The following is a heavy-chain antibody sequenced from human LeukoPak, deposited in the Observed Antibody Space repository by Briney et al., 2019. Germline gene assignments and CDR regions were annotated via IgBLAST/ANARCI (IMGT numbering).Heavy chain of an antibody. V-gene: IGHV3-7*01. CDR2: IKQDGSEK. CDR1: GFTVSSNY. CDR3: ARDAVLYYYGSGSYSFDY. D-gene: IGHD3-10*01. J-gene: IGHJ4*02. Sequence: GGSLRLSCAASGFTVSSNYMSWVRQAPGKGLEWVANIKQDGSEKYYVDSVKGRFTISRDNAKNSLYLQMNSLRAEDTAVYYCARDAVLYYYGSGSYSFDYWGQGTLVTVSS.